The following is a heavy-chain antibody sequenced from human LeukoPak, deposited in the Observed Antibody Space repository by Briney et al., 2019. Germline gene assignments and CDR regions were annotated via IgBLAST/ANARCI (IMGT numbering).Heavy chain of an antibody. Sequence: PGGSLRLSCAASGFTFNSYTMNWVRQAPGQELEWVSFISSGSDTIYYADSVKGRFTISRDNAKNSLSLQMNSLSAEDTAVYFCARTYDHTGSHYYYYIDVWGKGTTVTVSS. V-gene: IGHV3-48*01. CDR1: GFTFNSYT. CDR2: ISSGSDTI. D-gene: IGHD3-22*01. CDR3: ARTYDHTGSHYYYYIDV. J-gene: IGHJ6*03.